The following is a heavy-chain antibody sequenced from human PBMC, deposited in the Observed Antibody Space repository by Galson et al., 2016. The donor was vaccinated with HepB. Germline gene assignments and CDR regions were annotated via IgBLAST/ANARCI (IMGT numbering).Heavy chain of an antibody. D-gene: IGHD2-2*01. CDR2: ISAYNGNT. CDR3: ARDPRKIRYQLLEIYYYYYAMDV. V-gene: IGHV1-18*01. Sequence: SVKVSCKASGYTFTTYGISWVRQAPGQGLEWMGWISAYNGNTNYAQKLQGRVTMTTDTPTSTAYMELRSLRSDDTAAYYCARDPRKIRYQLLEIYYYYYAMDVWGQGTTVTVSS. J-gene: IGHJ6*02. CDR1: GYTFTTYG.